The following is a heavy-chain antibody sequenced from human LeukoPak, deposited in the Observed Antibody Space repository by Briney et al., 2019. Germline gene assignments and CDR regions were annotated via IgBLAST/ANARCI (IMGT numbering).Heavy chain of an antibody. Sequence: DSVKGRFTISRDNAKKSLYLQMNSLRAEDTAVYYCARRQGGSSWFFDYWGQGTLVTVSS. V-gene: IGHV3-7*03. J-gene: IGHJ4*02. D-gene: IGHD6-13*01. CDR3: ARRQGGSSWFFDY.